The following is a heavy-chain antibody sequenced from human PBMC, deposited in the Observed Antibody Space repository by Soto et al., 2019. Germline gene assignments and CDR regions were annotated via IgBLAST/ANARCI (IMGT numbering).Heavy chain of an antibody. D-gene: IGHD2-2*01. CDR3: AGSRNKPPYCSTASCYAYYYYSMDV. CDR1: GFTLNNYG. V-gene: IGHV3-23*01. CDR2: ISGSGGTT. J-gene: IGHJ6*02. Sequence: GGCLRLSCAASGFTLNNYGMAWVRQAPGKGLEWVSGISGSGGTTYYADSVKGRFTVSRDNPKSTLYLQMSSLRAEDTAVYYCAGSRNKPPYCSTASCYAYYYYSMDVWGQGTTVTVSS.